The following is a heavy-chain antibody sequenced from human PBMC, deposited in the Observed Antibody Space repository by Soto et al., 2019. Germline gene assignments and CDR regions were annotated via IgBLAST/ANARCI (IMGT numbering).Heavy chain of an antibody. V-gene: IGHV4-30-4*01. Sequence: QVQLQESGPGLVKPSQTLSLTCTVSGGSISSGDYYWSWIRQPPGKGLEWIGYIYYSGSTYYNPSLTSRVTISVDTSNNQFSLKLSSVTAADTAVYYCAREFVGHSSSYNWFDPWGQGTLVTVSS. CDR2: IYYSGST. J-gene: IGHJ5*02. D-gene: IGHD6-6*01. CDR1: GGSISSGDYY. CDR3: AREFVGHSSSYNWFDP.